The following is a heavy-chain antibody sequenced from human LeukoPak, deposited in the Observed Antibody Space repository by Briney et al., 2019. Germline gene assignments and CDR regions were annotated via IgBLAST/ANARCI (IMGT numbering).Heavy chain of an antibody. CDR3: AREMLAAVAAQS. D-gene: IGHD6-19*01. CDR2: ISSSSSYI. CDR1: GFTFSGYS. V-gene: IGHV3-21*01. Sequence: GGSLRLSCAASGFTFSGYSMNWVRQAPGKGLEWVSFISSSSSYIHYADSVKGRFTISRDNAKNSLYLQMNSLRAEDTAVYYCAREMLAAVAAQSWGQGTLVTVSS. J-gene: IGHJ5*02.